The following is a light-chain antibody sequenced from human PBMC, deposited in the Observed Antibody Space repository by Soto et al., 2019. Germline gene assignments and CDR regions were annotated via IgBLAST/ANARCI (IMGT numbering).Light chain of an antibody. CDR3: CSSAPESTYV. J-gene: IGLJ1*01. CDR1: SSDVGAYNS. CDR2: KGT. Sequence: QSALAQPASVSGSPGQSITISCTGTSSDVGAYNSVSWYQQHPHKAPQVIIYKGTQRPSGVSNRFSGSTSDNAASLTISGLQADDEADYFCCSSAPESTYVFGNGTKLTVL. V-gene: IGLV2-23*01.